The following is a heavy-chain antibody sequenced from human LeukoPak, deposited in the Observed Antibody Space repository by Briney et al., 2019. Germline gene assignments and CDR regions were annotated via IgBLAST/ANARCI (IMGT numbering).Heavy chain of an antibody. V-gene: IGHV3-15*01. CDR2: IKSKTDGGTT. CDR1: GFTFSNAW. D-gene: IGHD3-3*01. CDR3: TTGARFLEWLFPVDAFDI. J-gene: IGHJ3*02. Sequence: GGSLGLSCAASGFTFSNAWMSWVRQAPGKGLEWVGRIKSKTDGGTTDYAAPVKGRFTISRDDSKNTLYLQMNSLKTEDTAVYYCTTGARFLEWLFPVDAFDIWGQGTMVTVSS.